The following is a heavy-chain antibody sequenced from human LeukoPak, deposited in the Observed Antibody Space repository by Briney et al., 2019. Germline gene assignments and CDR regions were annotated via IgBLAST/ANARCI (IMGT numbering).Heavy chain of an antibody. D-gene: IGHD3-22*01. CDR2: ISSSGSTI. CDR3: ARAYYEDRLDWDV. J-gene: IGHJ6*02. Sequence: GGSLRLSCAASGFTFSDYYMSWIRQAPGKGPEWVSYISSSGSTIYYADSVKGRFTISRDNAKNSLYLQMNSLRAEDTAVYYCARAYYEDRLDWDVWGQGTTVTVSS. V-gene: IGHV3-11*01. CDR1: GFTFSDYY.